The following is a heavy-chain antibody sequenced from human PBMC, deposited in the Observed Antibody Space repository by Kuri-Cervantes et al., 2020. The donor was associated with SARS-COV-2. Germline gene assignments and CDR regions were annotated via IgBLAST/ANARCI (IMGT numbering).Heavy chain of an antibody. D-gene: IGHD3-16*02. V-gene: IGHV1-18*04. CDR2: ISAYNGNT. CDR1: GYTFTGYY. CDR3: ARSNLGLSFDP. J-gene: IGHJ5*02. Sequence: GGSLRLSCKASGYTFTGYYMHWVRQAPGQGLEWMGWISAYNGNTNYAQKLQGRVTMTTDTSTSTAYMELRSLRSDDTAVYYCARSNLGLSFDPWGQGTLVTVSS.